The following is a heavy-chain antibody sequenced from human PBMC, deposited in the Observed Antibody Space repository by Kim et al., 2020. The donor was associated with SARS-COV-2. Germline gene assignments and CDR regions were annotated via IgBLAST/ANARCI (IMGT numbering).Heavy chain of an antibody. Sequence: SETLSLTCTVSGGSINNYYWSWIRQPPGKGLEWIGYIYYSGSSNYNPSLKSRVTISVDTSKNQFSLKLSSVTAAYTAVYYSARVEGVGRRLRVLEWFDA. CDR2: IYYSGSS. V-gene: IGHV4-59*01. CDR3: ARVEGVGRRLRVLEWFDA. CDR1: GGSINNYY. J-gene: IGHJ5*01. D-gene: IGHD3-3*01.